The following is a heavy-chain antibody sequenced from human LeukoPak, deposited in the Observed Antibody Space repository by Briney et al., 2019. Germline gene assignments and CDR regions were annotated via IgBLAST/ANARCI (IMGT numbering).Heavy chain of an antibody. J-gene: IGHJ4*02. Sequence: PGGSLRLSCAASGFTFSSYWMHWVRQAPGKGLVWISRINSDGTSKNYAGSVKGRFTISRDNAKNTLYLQMNSLRAEDTAVYYCARGPPYSSGCPDYWGQGNLVTVSS. D-gene: IGHD6-19*01. CDR1: GFTFSSYW. CDR2: INSDGTSK. CDR3: ARGPPYSSGCPDY. V-gene: IGHV3-74*01.